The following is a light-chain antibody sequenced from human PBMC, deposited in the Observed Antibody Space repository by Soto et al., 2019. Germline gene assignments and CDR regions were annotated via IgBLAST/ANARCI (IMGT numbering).Light chain of an antibody. V-gene: IGKV3-20*01. CDR3: QQCGSSPET. J-gene: IGKJ1*01. Sequence: DIVLTQSPGTLSLSPGQRATLSCRASQSISSSFLAWYQQKPGQAPRLLIYGASSRATGIPDRFSGSGSGTDFTLTISRLEPEDFAVYYCQQCGSSPETFDQGTKVDIK. CDR1: QSISSSF. CDR2: GAS.